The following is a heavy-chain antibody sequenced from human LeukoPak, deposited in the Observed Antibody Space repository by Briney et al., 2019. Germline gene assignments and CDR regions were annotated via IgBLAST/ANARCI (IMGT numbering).Heavy chain of an antibody. Sequence: SETLSLTCTVSGYSISSGYYWGWIRQPPGKGLEWIGNIYHSGSTYYNPSLKSRVTMSVDTSKNQFSLELSSVTAADTAVYYCVRDRYYYDSSGYYSNFDYWGQGTLVTVSS. CDR3: VRDRYYYDSSGYYSNFDY. D-gene: IGHD3-22*01. CDR2: IYHSGST. J-gene: IGHJ4*02. CDR1: GYSISSGYY. V-gene: IGHV4-38-2*02.